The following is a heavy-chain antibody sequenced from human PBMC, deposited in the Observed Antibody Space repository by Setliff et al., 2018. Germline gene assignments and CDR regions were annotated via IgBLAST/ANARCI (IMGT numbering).Heavy chain of an antibody. CDR3: ARDGNNWNDPEY. CDR2: ISHSGST. Sequence: PSETLSLTCTVSGYSISSGHYWGWIRQPPGKGLEWIGSISHSGSTYYNPSLRSRVTISLDTSKNQFSPKLNSVTATDTALYYCARDGNNWNDPEYWGHGTLVTVSS. D-gene: IGHD1-20*01. J-gene: IGHJ4*01. CDR1: GYSISSGHY. V-gene: IGHV4-38-2*02.